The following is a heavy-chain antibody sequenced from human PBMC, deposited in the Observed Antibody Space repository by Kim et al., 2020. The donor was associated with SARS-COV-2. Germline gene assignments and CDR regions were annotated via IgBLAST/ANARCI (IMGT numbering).Heavy chain of an antibody. D-gene: IGHD5-12*01. CDR3: ARRLRTTYFDY. CDR1: GFTFDDYA. J-gene: IGHJ4*02. V-gene: IGHV3-9*01. CDR2: ISWNSGSI. Sequence: GGSLRLSCAASGFTFDDYAMHWVRQAPGKGLEWVSGISWNSGSIGYADSVKGRFTISRDNAKNSLYLQMNSLRAEDTALYYCARRLRTTYFDYWGQGTL.